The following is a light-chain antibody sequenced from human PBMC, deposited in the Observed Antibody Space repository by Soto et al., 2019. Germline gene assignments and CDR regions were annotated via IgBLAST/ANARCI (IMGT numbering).Light chain of an antibody. Sequence: DIQMTQSPCTLSASVGDRVTITCRASESVSSWLAWYQQKPGRPPKLLIYEASTLETGVPARFSGSGSGTEFTLTISSLQPDDFATYYCQQYDAYSRAFGQGTKVEIK. CDR2: EAS. J-gene: IGKJ1*01. CDR1: ESVSSW. CDR3: QQYDAYSRA. V-gene: IGKV1-5*03.